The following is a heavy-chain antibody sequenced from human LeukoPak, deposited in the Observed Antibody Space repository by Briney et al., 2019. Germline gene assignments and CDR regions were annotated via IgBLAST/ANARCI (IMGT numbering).Heavy chain of an antibody. Sequence: PSETLSLTCTVSGGSISSSSYYWGWIRQPPGRGLEWIGSIYYSGSTYYNPSLKSRATISVDTSKNQFSLKLSSVTAADTAVYYCARRIAPTAATGWFDPWGQGTLVTVSS. V-gene: IGHV4-39*01. CDR1: GGSISSSSYY. D-gene: IGHD2-21*01. J-gene: IGHJ5*02. CDR2: IYYSGST. CDR3: ARRIAPTAATGWFDP.